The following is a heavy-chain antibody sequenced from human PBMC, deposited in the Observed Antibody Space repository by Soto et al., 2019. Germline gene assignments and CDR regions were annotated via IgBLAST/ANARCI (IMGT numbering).Heavy chain of an antibody. D-gene: IGHD5-18*01. CDR3: AKVAAMDKYYYYGMDV. CDR1: GFTFSSYA. J-gene: IGHJ6*02. Sequence: PGGSLRLSCAASGFTFSSYAMSWVRQAPGKGLEWVSAISGSGGSTYYADSVKGRFTISRDNSKNTLYLQMNSLRAEDTAVYYCAKVAAMDKYYYYGMDVWGQGTTVTVSS. V-gene: IGHV3-23*01. CDR2: ISGSGGST.